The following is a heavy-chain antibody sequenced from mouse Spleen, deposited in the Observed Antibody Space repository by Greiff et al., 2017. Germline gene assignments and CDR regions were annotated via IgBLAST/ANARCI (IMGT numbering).Heavy chain of an antibody. CDR3: ARLYYGNTYWYFDV. J-gene: IGHJ1*01. V-gene: IGHV5-9-3*01. Sequence: EVQVVESGGGLVKPGGSLKLSCAASGFTFSSYAMSWVRQTPEKRLEWVATISSGGSYTYYPDSVKGRFTISRDNAKNTLYLQMSSLRSEDTAMYYCARLYYGNTYWYFDVWGAGTTVTVSS. CDR2: ISSGGSYT. D-gene: IGHD2-1*01. CDR1: GFTFSSYA.